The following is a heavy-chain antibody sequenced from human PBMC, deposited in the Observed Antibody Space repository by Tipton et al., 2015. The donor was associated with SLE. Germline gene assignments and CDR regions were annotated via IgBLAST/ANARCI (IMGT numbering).Heavy chain of an antibody. CDR2: ISSSGSTI. V-gene: IGHV3-48*03. D-gene: IGHD7-27*01. CDR1: GFTFSSYE. J-gene: IGHJ3*02. Sequence: SLRLSCAASGFTFSSYEMNWVRQAPGKGLEWVSYISSSGSTIYYADSVKGRFTISRDNAKNSLYLQMNSLRAEDTAVYYCARRFSLGIGAFDIWGQGTMVTVSS. CDR3: ARRFSLGIGAFDI.